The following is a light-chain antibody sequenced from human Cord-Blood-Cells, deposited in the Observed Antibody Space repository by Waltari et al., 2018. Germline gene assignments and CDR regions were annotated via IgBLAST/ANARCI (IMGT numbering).Light chain of an antibody. CDR2: DVS. CDR3: SSYTSSSTWV. J-gene: IGLJ3*02. CDR1: SSDVGGYNY. V-gene: IGLV2-14*01. Sequence: QSALTQPASVSGSPGQSITISCTGTSSDVGGYNYVSWYQQHPGNAPKLMIYDVSKRPSGISTRISGSKSRNTASLTISGLQAEDEADYYCSSYTSSSTWVFGGGTKLTVL.